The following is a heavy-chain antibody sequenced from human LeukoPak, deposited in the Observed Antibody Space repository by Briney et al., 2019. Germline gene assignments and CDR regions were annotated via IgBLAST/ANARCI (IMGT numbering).Heavy chain of an antibody. CDR1: GFIVSSNY. V-gene: IGHV3-53*01. CDR2: IYSGGTT. J-gene: IGHJ4*02. D-gene: IGHD6-19*01. Sequence: PGGSLRLSCAASGFIVSSNYMSWVRQAPGKGLEWVSLIYSGGTTYYADSVKGRFTISRDNSKNTLYLQMNSLRAEDTAVYYCARLRGWFDYWGQGTLVTVFS. CDR3: ARLRGWFDY.